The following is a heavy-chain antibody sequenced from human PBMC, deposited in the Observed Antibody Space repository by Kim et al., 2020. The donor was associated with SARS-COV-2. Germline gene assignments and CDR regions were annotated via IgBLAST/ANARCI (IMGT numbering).Heavy chain of an antibody. CDR3: ARERGARSAFDI. V-gene: IGHV4-4*02. D-gene: IGHD1-26*01. Sequence: NYNPSLKSRVTISVDKSKTQFSLKLSSVTAADTAVYYCARERGARSAFDIWGQGTMVTVSS. J-gene: IGHJ3*02.